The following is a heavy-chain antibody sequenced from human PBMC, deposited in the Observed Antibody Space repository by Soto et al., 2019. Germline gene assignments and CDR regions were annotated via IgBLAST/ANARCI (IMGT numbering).Heavy chain of an antibody. Sequence: QVQLVQSGAEVKKPGASVKVSCKASGYTFASYGISWVRQAPGQGLEWMGWISAYNGNTNYAQKLQGRVTMTTDTSTRNAYLEQRGPGSDDTAGEYWWRDKGGAASDYGGQGTLVTVSS. J-gene: IGHJ4*02. V-gene: IGHV1-18*01. D-gene: IGHD6-25*01. CDR1: GYTFASYG. CDR3: WRDKGGAASDY. CDR2: ISAYNGNT.